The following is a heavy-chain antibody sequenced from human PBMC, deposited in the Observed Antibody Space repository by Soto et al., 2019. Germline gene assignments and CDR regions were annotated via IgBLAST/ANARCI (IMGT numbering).Heavy chain of an antibody. CDR2: INAGNGNT. CDR1: GYTFTSYA. Sequence: ASVKVSCKASGYTFTSYAMHWVRQAPGQRLEWKGWINAGNGNTKYSQKFQGRVTITRDTSASTAYMELSSLRSEDTAVYYCARALPISYPLLPYYYYGMGVWSQGTTVIVSS. V-gene: IGHV1-3*01. D-gene: IGHD2-2*01. J-gene: IGHJ6*02. CDR3: ARALPISYPLLPYYYYGMGV.